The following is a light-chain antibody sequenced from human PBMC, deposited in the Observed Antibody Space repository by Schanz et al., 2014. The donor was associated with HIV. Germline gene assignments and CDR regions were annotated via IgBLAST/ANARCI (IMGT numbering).Light chain of an antibody. CDR3: QSYDNNLSGWV. CDR1: SADVGAYNF. Sequence: QSALTQPASVSGSPGQSITISCTGTSADVGAYNFVSWYQQHPGKAPKVIIYDVSVRPSGVSNRFSGSKSGNTASLTISGXXAEDEADYYCQSYDNNLSGWVFGGGTKLTVL. V-gene: IGLV2-14*03. J-gene: IGLJ3*02. CDR2: DVS.